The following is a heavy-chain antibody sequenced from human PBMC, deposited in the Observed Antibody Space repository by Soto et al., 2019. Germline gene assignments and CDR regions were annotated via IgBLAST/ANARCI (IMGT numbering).Heavy chain of an antibody. CDR1: GFIFSNYA. V-gene: IGHV3-33*01. D-gene: IGHD3-10*01. CDR2: IWSDGSYE. J-gene: IGHJ4*02. Sequence: QVQLVGSGGGVVQPGRSLRLSCAASGFIFSNYAMHWVRQAPGQGLEWVALIWSDGSYENYAESVKGRFTISRDNSKNTLYLQVNSLRVDDTAVYFCARGTGPGSFLIDYWVQGTLVTVSS. CDR3: ARGTGPGSFLIDY.